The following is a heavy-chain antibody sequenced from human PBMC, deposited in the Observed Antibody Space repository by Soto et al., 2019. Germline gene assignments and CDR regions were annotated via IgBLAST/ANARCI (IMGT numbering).Heavy chain of an antibody. V-gene: IGHV3-23*01. J-gene: IGHJ4*02. Sequence: GSLRFSCAASGFTFSSYAMSWVRQAPGKGLEWVSGISGSGGSTSNADSVKGRFTISRDNSKNTLFLQRNSLRAEDTAVYYCAKGKAYYDYIWGSEYYFDYWGQGTLVTVSS. CDR1: GFTFSSYA. D-gene: IGHD3-16*01. CDR2: ISGSGGST. CDR3: AKGKAYYDYIWGSEYYFDY.